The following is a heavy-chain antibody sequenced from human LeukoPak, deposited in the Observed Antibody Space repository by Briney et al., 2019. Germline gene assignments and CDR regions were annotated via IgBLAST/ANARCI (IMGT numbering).Heavy chain of an antibody. D-gene: IGHD4-17*01. Sequence: PGGPLTLFCAACGFPFSSYAMRWVRQSPGKGLGGVSSITASASSTYYADSVKGRFTISRDNSKNSLYLQKNSLRAEDTARYYCAKALSGHSYGDPGARGGQGTLVTVSS. J-gene: IGHJ4*02. CDR1: GFPFSSYA. CDR3: AKALSGHSYGDPGAR. CDR2: ITASASST. V-gene: IGHV3-23*01.